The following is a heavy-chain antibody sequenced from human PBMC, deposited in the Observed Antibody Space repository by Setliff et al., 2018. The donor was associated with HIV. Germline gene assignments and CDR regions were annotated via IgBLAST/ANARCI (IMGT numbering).Heavy chain of an antibody. CDR2: IYVGGSV. CDR1: GGSMNSDSYS. D-gene: IGHD3-3*01. Sequence: SETLSLTCTVSGGSMNSDSYSWTWLRQPAGKGPELIGHIYVGGSVIYNPTLASRVTISMVPSKNQFSLDLSSVTAADTAKYYCARAKTIGVSAVFFDPWGQGRPVTVS. V-gene: IGHV4-61*09. J-gene: IGHJ5*02. CDR3: ARAKTIGVSAVFFDP.